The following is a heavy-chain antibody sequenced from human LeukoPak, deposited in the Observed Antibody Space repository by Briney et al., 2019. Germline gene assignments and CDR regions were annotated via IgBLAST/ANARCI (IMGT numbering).Heavy chain of an antibody. V-gene: IGHV3-23*01. Sequence: GGSLRLSCAGSGFSFNNYATYWVRQAPGKGLEWVSALSSSGLSPYYADSVKGRFSISRDISKNTLYLQMNSLRAEDTAVYYCTKAGPDTYAFDIWGQGTMVTVSS. J-gene: IGHJ3*02. CDR1: GFSFNNYA. D-gene: IGHD2/OR15-2a*01. CDR2: LSSSGLSP. CDR3: TKAGPDTYAFDI.